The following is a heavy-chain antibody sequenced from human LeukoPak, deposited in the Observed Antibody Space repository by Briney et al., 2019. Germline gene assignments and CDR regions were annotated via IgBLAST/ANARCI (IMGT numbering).Heavy chain of an antibody. J-gene: IGHJ6*02. CDR1: GGSFSGYY. V-gene: IGHV4-34*01. CDR3: ARDPDPPMLVLMVYAPDYGMDV. Sequence: SETLSLTCAVYGGSFSGYYWSWIRQPPGKGLEWIGEINHSGSTNYNPSLKSRVTISVDTSKNQFSLKLSSVTAADTAVYYCARDPDPPMLVLMVYAPDYGMDVWGQGTTVTVSS. CDR2: INHSGST. D-gene: IGHD2-8*01.